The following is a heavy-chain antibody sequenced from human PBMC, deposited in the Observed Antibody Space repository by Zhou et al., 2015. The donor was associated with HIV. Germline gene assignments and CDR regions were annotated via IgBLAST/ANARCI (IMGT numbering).Heavy chain of an antibody. D-gene: IGHD2-21*02. Sequence: QVQLVQSGAEVKKPGSSVKVSCKASGGTFSSYAISWVRQAPGQGLEWMGGIIPIFGTANYAQKFQGRVTITADESTSTAYMELSSLRSEDTAVYYCATSTLVVVTAIRLRTDYYYYGMDVWGQGTTVTVSS. CDR2: IIPIFGTA. CDR1: GGTFSSYA. J-gene: IGHJ6*02. CDR3: ATSTLVVVTAIRLRTDYYYYGMDV. V-gene: IGHV1-69*01.